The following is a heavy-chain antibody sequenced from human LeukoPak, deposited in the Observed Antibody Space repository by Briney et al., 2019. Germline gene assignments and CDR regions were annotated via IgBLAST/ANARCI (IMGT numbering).Heavy chain of an antibody. J-gene: IGHJ5*02. CDR2: ISGSGGST. CDR3: ARDPHSIAVAGRDENWFDP. D-gene: IGHD6-19*01. V-gene: IGHV3-23*01. CDR1: GFTFSSYA. Sequence: GGSLRLSCAASGFTFSSYAMSWVRQAPGKGLEWVSAISGSGGSTYYADSVKGRFTISRDNSKNTLYLQMNSLRAEDTAVYYCARDPHSIAVAGRDENWFDPWGQGTLVTVSS.